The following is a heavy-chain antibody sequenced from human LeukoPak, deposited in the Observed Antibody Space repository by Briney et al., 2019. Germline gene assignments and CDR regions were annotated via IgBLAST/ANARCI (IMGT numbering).Heavy chain of an antibody. D-gene: IGHD3-3*02. CDR1: GYSFTSYW. CDR2: IYPGDPDT. CDR3: ARQFSMSAAIDY. Sequence: GESLKISCKGSGYSFTSYWIGWVRQMPWKCLEWMGIIYPGDPDTRYSPSFQGQVTISADKSISTAYLQWSSLKASDTAMYYCARQFSMSAAIDYWGQGTLVTVSS. J-gene: IGHJ4*02. V-gene: IGHV5-51*01.